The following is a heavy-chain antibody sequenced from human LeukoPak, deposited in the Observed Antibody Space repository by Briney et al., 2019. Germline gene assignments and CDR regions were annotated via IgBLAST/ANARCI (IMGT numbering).Heavy chain of an antibody. Sequence: PGRSLRLSCAASGFTFDDYAMHWVRQAPGKGLEWVSGISWNSGSIGYADSVKGRFTISRDNAKNSLYLQMNSLRAEDTAVYYCAREGDIVVVPAAMDAFDIWGQGTMVTVSS. CDR2: ISWNSGSI. J-gene: IGHJ3*02. CDR3: AREGDIVVVPAAMDAFDI. V-gene: IGHV3-9*01. CDR1: GFTFDDYA. D-gene: IGHD2-2*01.